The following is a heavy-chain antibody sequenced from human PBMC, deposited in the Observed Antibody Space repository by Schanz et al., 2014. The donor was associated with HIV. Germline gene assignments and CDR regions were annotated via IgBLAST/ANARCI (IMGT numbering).Heavy chain of an antibody. D-gene: IGHD3-16*01. V-gene: IGHV3-23*01. CDR1: GFTITSYG. J-gene: IGHJ3*02. CDR2: ISAGVGTA. CDR3: AIRTPMISFGAFDI. Sequence: EVQLLESGGGLVQPGGSLRLSCAVSGFTITSYGMSWVRQAPGKGLEWVSTISAGVGTASYADSVKGRFTISRDNSKKMLFVQMNRLRAEDTAVYYCAIRTPMISFGAFDIWGRGTMVTVSS.